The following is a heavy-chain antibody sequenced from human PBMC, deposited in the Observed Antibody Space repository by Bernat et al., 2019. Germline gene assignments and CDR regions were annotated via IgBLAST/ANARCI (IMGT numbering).Heavy chain of an antibody. CDR3: ASFEGVAGVTNFLDY. V-gene: IGHV3-21*01. CDR1: GFTFSSYS. D-gene: IGHD1-26*01. Sequence: EVQLVESGGGLVKPGGSLRLSCAASGFTFSSYSMNWVRQAPGKGLEWVSSISSSSSYIYYADSVKGRFTISRDNAKNSLYLQMNSLRAEDTAVYYCASFEGVAGVTNFLDYWGQGTLVTVSS. J-gene: IGHJ4*02. CDR2: ISSSSSYI.